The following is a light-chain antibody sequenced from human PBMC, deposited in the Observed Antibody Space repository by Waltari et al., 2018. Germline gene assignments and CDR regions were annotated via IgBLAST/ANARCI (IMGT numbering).Light chain of an antibody. V-gene: IGKV3-11*01. CDR3: HQRSNWRV. J-gene: IGKJ5*01. CDR1: QSVSSY. CDR2: DAS. Sequence: EIVLTQSPATLSLSPGERATLSCRASQSVSSYLAWYQHQPGQAPRLLIYDASNRATGIRARFSGSGSGTDFTLTISSLEPEDFAVYYCHQRSNWRVFGQGTRLEIK.